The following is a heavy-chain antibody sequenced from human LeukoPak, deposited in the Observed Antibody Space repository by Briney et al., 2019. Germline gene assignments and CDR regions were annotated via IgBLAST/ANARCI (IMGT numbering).Heavy chain of an antibody. D-gene: IGHD5-24*01. CDR2: ISGNGGST. V-gene: IGHV3-43*02. CDR1: GFTFDDYA. Sequence: GGSLSLSCAASGFTFDDYAMHWVRQAPGKGLEWVSLISGNGGSTFYAASVKGRFTISRDNSKNSLYLQMNSLRTEDTALYYCAKDPATRDGHGAWFDPWGQGTLVTVSS. J-gene: IGHJ5*02. CDR3: AKDPATRDGHGAWFDP.